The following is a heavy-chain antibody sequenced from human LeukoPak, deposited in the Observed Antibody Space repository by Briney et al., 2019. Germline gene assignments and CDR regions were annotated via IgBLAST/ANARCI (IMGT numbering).Heavy chain of an antibody. D-gene: IGHD5-12*01. V-gene: IGHV1-18*01. Sequence: ASVKVSCKASGYTFTSYGISWVRQAPGQGLEWMGWISAYNGNRNYAQKFQGRVTMTRNTSISTAYMELSSLRSEDTAVYYCARGLSMSYDYDYWGQGTLVTVSS. J-gene: IGHJ4*02. CDR2: ISAYNGNR. CDR3: ARGLSMSYDYDY. CDR1: GYTFTSYG.